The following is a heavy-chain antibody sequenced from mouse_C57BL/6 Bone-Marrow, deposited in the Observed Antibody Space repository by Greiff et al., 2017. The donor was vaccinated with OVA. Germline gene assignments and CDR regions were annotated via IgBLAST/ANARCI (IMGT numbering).Heavy chain of an antibody. CDR1: GYTFTDYE. V-gene: IGHV1-15*01. CDR3: TRGRLLPDY. CDR2: IDPETGGT. D-gene: IGHD1-1*01. Sequence: QVQLKESGAELVRPGASVTLSCKASGYTFTDYEMHWVKQTPVHGLEWIGAIDPETGGTAYNQKFKGKAILTADKSSSTAYMELRSLTSEDSAVYYCTRGRLLPDYGGQGTTLTVSS. J-gene: IGHJ2*01.